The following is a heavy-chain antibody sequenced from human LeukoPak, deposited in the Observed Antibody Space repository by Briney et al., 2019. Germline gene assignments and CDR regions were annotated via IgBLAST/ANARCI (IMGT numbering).Heavy chain of an antibody. V-gene: IGHV4-34*01. CDR1: GGSFSGYY. CDR3: ARFSQYYDSPTHYLDY. CDR2: INHSGST. D-gene: IGHD2/OR15-2a*01. J-gene: IGHJ4*02. Sequence: SETLSLTCAVYGGSFSGYYWSWIRQPPGKGLEWIGEINHSGSTNYNPSLKSRVTISVDTSKNQFSLKLNSVTAADTAVYYCARFSQYYDSPTHYLDYWGQGILVTVSS.